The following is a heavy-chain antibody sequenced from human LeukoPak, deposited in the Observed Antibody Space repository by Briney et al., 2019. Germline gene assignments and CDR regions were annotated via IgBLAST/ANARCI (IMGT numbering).Heavy chain of an antibody. J-gene: IGHJ4*02. Sequence: GGSLRLSCEASGFTFSGNWMSWVRQAPGKGLEWVASINPDGSQKLYVDSVKGRFTISRGNTKSSLYLQMNSLGAEDTAMYYCAKLLGTATTYDSWGQGTRVTVSS. CDR2: INPDGSQK. CDR3: AKLLGTATTYDS. CDR1: GFTFSGNW. V-gene: IGHV3-7*01. D-gene: IGHD5-24*01.